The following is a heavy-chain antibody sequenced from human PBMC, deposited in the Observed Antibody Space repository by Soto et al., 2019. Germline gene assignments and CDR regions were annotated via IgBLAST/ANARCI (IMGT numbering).Heavy chain of an antibody. CDR1: GERFTSYL. CDR2: IYPGDSDT. Sequence: GESMTICCPGVGERFTSYLSGWVRKMHGKGLEWMGIIYPGDSDTRYSPSFQGQVTISADKSVTTAYLQWSSLKASDTAMYYCARGYCTTTICDPWFDPWGQGTLVTVPQ. V-gene: IGHV5-51*01. D-gene: IGHD2-2*01. J-gene: IGHJ5*02. CDR3: ARGYCTTTICDPWFDP.